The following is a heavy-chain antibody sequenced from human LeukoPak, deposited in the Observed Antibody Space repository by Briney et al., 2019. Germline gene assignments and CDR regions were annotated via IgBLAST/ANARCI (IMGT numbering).Heavy chain of an antibody. V-gene: IGHV5-51*01. J-gene: IGHJ4*02. Sequence: XGWVRQMPXKXXEWMGIIYPGDSDTRYSPSFQGQVTISADKSISTAYLQWSSLRASDTAMYYCARHSGDAFNDYWGQGTLVTVSS. CDR3: ARHSGDAFNDY. D-gene: IGHD5-24*01. CDR2: IYPGDSDT.